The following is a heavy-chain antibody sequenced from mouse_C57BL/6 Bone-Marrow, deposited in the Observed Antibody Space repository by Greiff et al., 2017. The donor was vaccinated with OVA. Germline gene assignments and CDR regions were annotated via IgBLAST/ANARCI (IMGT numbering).Heavy chain of an antibody. Sequence: QVQLQQPGAELVKPGASVKMSCTASGYTFTSYWITWVKQRPGQGLEWIGDIYPGSGSTDYNEKFKSKATLTVDTSSSTAYLQLSSLTSEDSAVYYCAREGDGGSGFAYWGQGTLVTVSA. CDR2: IYPGSGST. D-gene: IGHD1-1*02. V-gene: IGHV1-55*01. CDR1: GYTFTSYW. J-gene: IGHJ3*01. CDR3: AREGDGGSGFAY.